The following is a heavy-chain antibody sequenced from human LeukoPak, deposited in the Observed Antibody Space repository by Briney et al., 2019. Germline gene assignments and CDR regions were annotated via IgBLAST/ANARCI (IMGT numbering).Heavy chain of an antibody. Sequence: GGSLRLSCAASGFTVSSNYMRWVRQAPGKGLEWVSLIYSGGSAYYADSVKGRFTISIDNSKNTLYLQMNSLRAEDTAVYYCARDLAASGWYGGLDQWGQGTLVTVSS. D-gene: IGHD6-19*01. V-gene: IGHV3-53*01. CDR2: IYSGGSA. CDR1: GFTVSSNY. J-gene: IGHJ5*02. CDR3: ARDLAASGWYGGLDQ.